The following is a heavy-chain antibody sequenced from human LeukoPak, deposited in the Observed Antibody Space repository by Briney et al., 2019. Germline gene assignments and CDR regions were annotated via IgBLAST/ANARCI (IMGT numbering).Heavy chain of an antibody. J-gene: IGHJ3*02. CDR2: ISYDGRHK. CDR3: AKGSDYAFDM. D-gene: IGHD2-21*02. V-gene: IGHV3-30*18. CDR1: GFTFSGYG. Sequence: PGGSLRLSCAASGFTFSGYGIHWVRQAPGKGLEWVADISYDGRHKYFADSVKGRFTISRDNAKNTLYLQMNSLRIEDTAVYYCAKGSDYAFDMWGQGTMVTISS.